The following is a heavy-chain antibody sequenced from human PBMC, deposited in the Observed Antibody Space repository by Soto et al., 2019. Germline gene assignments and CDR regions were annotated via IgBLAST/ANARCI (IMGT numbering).Heavy chain of an antibody. D-gene: IGHD6-6*01. Sequence: PSETLSLTCTVSGGFISNDDYYWSWIRQPPGTGLEWIGYIYYSGSTYYNPSLKSRLTISVDTSKNQFSLNLSSVTAADTAVYYCARVGQGMAARPVDYWGQGALVTVSS. J-gene: IGHJ4*02. CDR3: ARVGQGMAARPVDY. CDR2: IYYSGST. CDR1: GGFISNDDYY. V-gene: IGHV4-30-4*01.